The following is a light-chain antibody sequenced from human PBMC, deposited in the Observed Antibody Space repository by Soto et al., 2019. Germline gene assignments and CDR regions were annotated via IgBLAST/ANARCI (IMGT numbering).Light chain of an antibody. V-gene: IGLV1-47*01. J-gene: IGLJ2*01. CDR3: ASWDDSLTANVV. CDR2: RNN. Sequence: QSVLTQPPSVSGTPGQRVTLSCSGSSSNIGSNYVYWYQQIPGTAPKLLIYRNNQRPSGVPDRFSGSKSGTSASLAISGLRSEDEGDYYCASWDDSLTANVVFGGGTKLTVL. CDR1: SSNIGSNY.